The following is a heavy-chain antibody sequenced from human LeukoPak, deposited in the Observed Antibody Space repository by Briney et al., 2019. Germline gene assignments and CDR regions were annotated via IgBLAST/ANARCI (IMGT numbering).Heavy chain of an antibody. CDR1: GYSIGSGYY. V-gene: IGHV4-38-2*01. CDR3: ARQVTVTTFDY. Sequence: PSETLSLTCAVSGYSIGSGYYWGWIRQPPGKGLEWIGSIYHSGSTYYNPSLKSRVTISVDTSKNQFSLKLSSVTAADTAVYYCARQVTVTTFDYWGQGTLVTVSS. J-gene: IGHJ4*02. D-gene: IGHD4-17*01. CDR2: IYHSGST.